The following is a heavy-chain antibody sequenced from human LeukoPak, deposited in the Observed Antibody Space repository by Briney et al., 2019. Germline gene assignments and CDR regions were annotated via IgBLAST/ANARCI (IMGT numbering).Heavy chain of an antibody. V-gene: IGHV3-23*01. CDR3: AKDQIGYSYGYHFDY. Sequence: GGSLRLSCAASGFTFSSYAMSWVRQAPGKGLEWVSAISGSGGSTYYADSVKGRFTISRDNSKNTLCLQMNSLRAEDTAVYYCAKDQIGYSYGYHFDYWGQGTLVTVSS. D-gene: IGHD5-18*01. J-gene: IGHJ4*02. CDR2: ISGSGGST. CDR1: GFTFSSYA.